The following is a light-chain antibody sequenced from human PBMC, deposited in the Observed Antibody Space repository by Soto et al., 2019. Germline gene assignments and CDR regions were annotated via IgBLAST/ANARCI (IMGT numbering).Light chain of an antibody. CDR3: LLSYNGPYV. CDR1: TGAVTNGHY. Sequence: QAVVTQEPSLTVSPGGTGRLTCGSITGAVTNGHYPYWFQQKPGQAPRALIYDTTNRHSWTPARFSGSLLGGKAALTLSGAQPEDEAEYYCLLSYNGPYVFGTGTKVTVL. J-gene: IGLJ1*01. CDR2: DTT. V-gene: IGLV7-46*01.